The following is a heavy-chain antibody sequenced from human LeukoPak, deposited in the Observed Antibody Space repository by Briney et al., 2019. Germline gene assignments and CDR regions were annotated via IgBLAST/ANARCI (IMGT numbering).Heavy chain of an antibody. CDR3: ARTPLTDFWSGPGGYYMDV. CDR2: ISSSSSYI. CDR1: GFTFSSYS. V-gene: IGHV3-21*01. J-gene: IGHJ6*03. Sequence: GGSLRLSCAASGFTFSSYSMNWVRQAPGKGLEWVSSISSSSSYIYYADSVKGRFTISRDNAKNSLYLQMNSLRAEDTAVYYCARTPLTDFWSGPGGYYMDVWGKGTTVTVSS. D-gene: IGHD3-3*01.